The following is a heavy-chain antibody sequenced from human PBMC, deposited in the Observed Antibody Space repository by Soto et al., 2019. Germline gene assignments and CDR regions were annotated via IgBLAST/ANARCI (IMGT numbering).Heavy chain of an antibody. Sequence: GAAVKLSCKASGYTFTSYYMHWVRQAPGQGLECMGMINPSGGSTSYAQKFQGRVTMTRXTXXSXVXMELSSLRYEDTAVYYCARNDNSCLDYWG. V-gene: IGHV1-46*01. CDR2: INPSGGST. CDR1: GYTFTSYY. D-gene: IGHD1-1*01. J-gene: IGHJ4*01. CDR3: ARNDNSCLDY.